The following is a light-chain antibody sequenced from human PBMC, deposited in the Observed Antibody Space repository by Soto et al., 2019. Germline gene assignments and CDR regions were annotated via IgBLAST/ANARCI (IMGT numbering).Light chain of an antibody. CDR2: GAS. CDR3: QQYNIWPYT. J-gene: IGKJ2*01. Sequence: EIVMTQSPATLSVSPEERATLSCRASQSVSSNLAWYQQKPGQAPRLLIYGASTRATGIPARFSGSGSGTEFTLTISSLQSEDFAVYYCQQYNIWPYTFGQGTKLEIK. CDR1: QSVSSN. V-gene: IGKV3-15*01.